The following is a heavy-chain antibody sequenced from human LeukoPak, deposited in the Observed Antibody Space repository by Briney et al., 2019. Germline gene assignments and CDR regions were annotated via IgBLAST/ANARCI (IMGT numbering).Heavy chain of an antibody. CDR2: ISSSSTTI. Sequence: GGSLRLSCAASGSTFSSYSMNWVRQAPGKGLEWISYISSSSTTISYADSVKGRFTISRDSTRNAVYLQMNTLSAEDTAVYYCGRDLKGYTSSGGVDYWGQGTLVIVSS. V-gene: IGHV3-48*01. J-gene: IGHJ4*02. D-gene: IGHD6-13*01. CDR3: GRDLKGYTSSGGVDY. CDR1: GSTFSSYS.